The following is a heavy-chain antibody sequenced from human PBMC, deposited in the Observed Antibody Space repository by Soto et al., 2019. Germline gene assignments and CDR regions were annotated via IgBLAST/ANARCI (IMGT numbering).Heavy chain of an antibody. D-gene: IGHD6-13*01. V-gene: IGHV1-2*02. J-gene: IGHJ6*02. CDR3: ARDGAAAAHSGDYYYYGMDV. Sequence: ASVKVSCKASGYTFTGYYMHWVRQAPGQVLEWMGLINPNSGGTNYAQKFQGRVTMTRDTSISTAYMELSRLRSDDTAVYYCARDGAAAAHSGDYYYYGMDVWGQGTTVTVSS. CDR2: INPNSGGT. CDR1: GYTFTGYY.